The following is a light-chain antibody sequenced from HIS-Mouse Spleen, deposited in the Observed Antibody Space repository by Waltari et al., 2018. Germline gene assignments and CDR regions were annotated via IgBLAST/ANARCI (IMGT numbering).Light chain of an antibody. V-gene: IGLV2-23*01. CDR3: CSYAGSSTVV. CDR2: EGS. J-gene: IGLJ2*01. Sequence: QSALTQPASVSGSPGQSITSSCTRTSSDVGIYNLVSRYQQHPGKAPKLMIYEGSKRPSGVSNRFSGSKSGNTASLTISGLQAEDEADYYCCSYAGSSTVVFGGGTKLTVL. CDR1: SSDVGIYNL.